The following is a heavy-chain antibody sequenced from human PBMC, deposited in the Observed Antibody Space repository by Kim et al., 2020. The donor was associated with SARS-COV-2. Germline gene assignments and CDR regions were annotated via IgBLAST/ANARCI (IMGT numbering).Heavy chain of an antibody. CDR2: IYPTGNT. V-gene: IGHV4-4*07. Sequence: SETLSLTCTVSGGSISGYYWTWIRQPAGKGLEWIGRIYPTGNTNYNPSLKSRVTMSVDTSKNQLSLKLDSVTAADTAVYYCARGTETNSGRGFDYWGRGT. D-gene: IGHD1-26*01. J-gene: IGHJ4*03. CDR1: GGSISGYY. CDR3: ARGTETNSGRGFDY.